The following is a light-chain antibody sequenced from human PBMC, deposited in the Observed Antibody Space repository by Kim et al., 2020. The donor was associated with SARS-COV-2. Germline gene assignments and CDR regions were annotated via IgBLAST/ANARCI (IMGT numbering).Light chain of an antibody. V-gene: IGKV3-15*01. CDR2: GAS. CDR3: QQYHKWPPLT. J-gene: IGKJ4*01. Sequence: EIVMTQSPATLSVSPGERATLSCRASQSVGSKLAWYQQKPGQAPRLLMYGASTRATGIPARFSGSGSGTEFTLTITSLQSEDFAVYYCQQYHKWPPLTFGGGTKVDIK. CDR1: QSVGSK.